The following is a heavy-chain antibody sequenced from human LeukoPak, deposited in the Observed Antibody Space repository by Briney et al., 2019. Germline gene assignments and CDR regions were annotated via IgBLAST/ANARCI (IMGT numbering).Heavy chain of an antibody. Sequence: PSETLSLTCTVSGCSIGTYYWSWVRQSPGTGLEWIGYIYVTGTRYNPYLQSRVTISVDRSRNQFFLKMTSVTAADTAVYYCARHIGGGIEDMDVWGRGTKVTVSS. D-gene: IGHD3-16*02. V-gene: IGHV4-59*08. J-gene: IGHJ6*03. CDR2: IYVTGT. CDR1: GCSIGTYY. CDR3: ARHIGGGIEDMDV.